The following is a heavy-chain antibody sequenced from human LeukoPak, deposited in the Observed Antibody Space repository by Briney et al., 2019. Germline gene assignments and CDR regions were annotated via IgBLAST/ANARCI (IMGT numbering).Heavy chain of an antibody. J-gene: IGHJ4*02. CDR3: AKQLVADKGDY. D-gene: IGHD5-12*01. CDR1: GFTFSSYW. Sequence: GGSLRLSCAASGFTFSSYWMHWVRQAPGKGLVWVSRINNDGSGTTYADSVKGRFTISRDNAKNTLYLQMNSLRAEDTAVYYCAKQLVADKGDYWGQGTLVTVSS. CDR2: INNDGSGT. V-gene: IGHV3-74*01.